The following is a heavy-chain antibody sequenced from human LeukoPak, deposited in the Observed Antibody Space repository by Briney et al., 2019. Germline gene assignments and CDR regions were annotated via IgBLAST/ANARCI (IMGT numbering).Heavy chain of an antibody. CDR3: ASLAY. CDR1: GLTHSSYW. CDR2: IKQDGSEN. V-gene: IGHV3-7*01. Sequence: PGGSLRLLHAVSGLTHSSYWMRGVRQAPGKGLEWVTNIKQDGSENYYVDSVKGRFTISRDNAKNSLYLQMNSLRAEDTAVYYCASLAYWGQGTLVTVSS. J-gene: IGHJ4*02.